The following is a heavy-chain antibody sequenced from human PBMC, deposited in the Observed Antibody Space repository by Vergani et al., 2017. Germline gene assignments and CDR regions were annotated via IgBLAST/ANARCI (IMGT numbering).Heavy chain of an antibody. D-gene: IGHD2-15*01. Sequence: EVQLVESGGGLVKPGGSLRLSCAASGFTFSSYSMNWVRQAPGKGLEWVSSISSSSSYIDYADSVKGRFTISRDNAKNSLYLQMNSLRAEDTALYYCAKVKCRSGGSCYSAFDIWGQGTMVTVSS. CDR2: ISSSSSYI. J-gene: IGHJ3*02. CDR3: AKVKCRSGGSCYSAFDI. CDR1: GFTFSSYS. V-gene: IGHV3-21*04.